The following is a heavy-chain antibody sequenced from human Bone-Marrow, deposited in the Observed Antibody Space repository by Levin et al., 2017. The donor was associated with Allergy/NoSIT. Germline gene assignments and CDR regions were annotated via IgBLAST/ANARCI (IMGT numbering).Heavy chain of an antibody. CDR1: GFTFEDYA. V-gene: IGHV3-9*01. CDR2: ITWTKVVM. Sequence: GGSLRLSCAASGFTFEDYAMHWVRQAPGKGLEWVSGITWTKVVMDYADSVKGRFTISRDNAKKSLYLQMNRLRPEDTAFYYCVKDNDASVWGPGTLVTVSS. J-gene: IGHJ4*02. CDR3: VKDNDASV.